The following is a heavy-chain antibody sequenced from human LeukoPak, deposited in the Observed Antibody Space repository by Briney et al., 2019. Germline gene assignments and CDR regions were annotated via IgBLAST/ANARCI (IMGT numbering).Heavy chain of an antibody. D-gene: IGHD4-17*01. Sequence: SETLSLTCTVSGGSISSSTSYWGWIRQPPGKGLEWIGTIYYSGSTFYAPSLASRVTISVDTSKNQFSLKVRSVTAADTAVYYCARGPQGVTRPEYWGQGTLVTVSS. V-gene: IGHV4-39*01. CDR1: GGSISSSTSY. CDR2: IYYSGST. CDR3: ARGPQGVTRPEY. J-gene: IGHJ4*02.